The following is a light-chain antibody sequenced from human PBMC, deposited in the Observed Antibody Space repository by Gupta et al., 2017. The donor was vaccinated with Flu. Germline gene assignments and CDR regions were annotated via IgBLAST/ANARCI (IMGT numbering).Light chain of an antibody. CDR3: GTWDSSLSAWSGVV. V-gene: IGLV1-51*02. Sequence: QSVLTHPPPLSAAPGQQVTISCSGSSSNIGNNYVSLYQPLPGTAPKLLIYENNKRPSGIPDRFSGSKSGTSGTLGITGLQTGDEADYYCGTWDSSLSAWSGVVFGGGTKLTVL. J-gene: IGLJ2*01. CDR2: ENN. CDR1: SSNIGNNY.